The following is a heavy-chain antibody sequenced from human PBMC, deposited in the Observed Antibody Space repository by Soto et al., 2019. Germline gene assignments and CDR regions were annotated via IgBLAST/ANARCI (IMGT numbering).Heavy chain of an antibody. CDR1: GFTFSSYA. V-gene: IGHV3-23*01. CDR2: ISGSGGST. J-gene: IGHJ4*02. Sequence: AGSLRLSCAASGFTFSSYAMSWVRQAPGKGLEWVSAISGSGGSTYYADSVKGRFTISRDNSKNTLYLQMNSLRAEDTAVYYCAKDLGSSWGHRSYFDYWGQGTLVTVSS. D-gene: IGHD6-6*01. CDR3: AKDLGSSWGHRSYFDY.